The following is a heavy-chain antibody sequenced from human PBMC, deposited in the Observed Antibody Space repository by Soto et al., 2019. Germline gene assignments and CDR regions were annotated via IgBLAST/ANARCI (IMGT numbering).Heavy chain of an antibody. D-gene: IGHD3-22*01. J-gene: IGHJ4*02. V-gene: IGHV1-18*01. CDR3: ARDSSSGYFDSSDYPTGFDF. Sequence: QVQLVQSGAEVKKPGASVKVSCKTSDYNFTRYGFSWVRQAPGQGLEWMGWISGSNDDTNYAQKFRDRVTMTKDTPTSTAYMELRSLRSDDTAVYYCARDSSSGYFDSSDYPTGFDFWGQGTLVTVSS. CDR1: DYNFTRYG. CDR2: ISGSNDDT.